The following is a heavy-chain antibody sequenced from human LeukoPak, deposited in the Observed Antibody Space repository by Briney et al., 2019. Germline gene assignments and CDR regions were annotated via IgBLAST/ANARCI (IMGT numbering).Heavy chain of an antibody. J-gene: IGHJ2*01. CDR1: GASISSGTYY. D-gene: IGHD5-18*01. V-gene: IGHV4-31*03. Sequence: SETLSLTCTVSGASISSGTYYWSWIRQHPGKGLEWIGYIYYNRSIYYNPSLKSRVTISVDTSKNQFSLKLSSVTAADTAVYYCARGLLDTAMVHYWYFDLWGRGTLVTVSS. CDR3: ARGLLDTAMVHYWYFDL. CDR2: IYYNRSI.